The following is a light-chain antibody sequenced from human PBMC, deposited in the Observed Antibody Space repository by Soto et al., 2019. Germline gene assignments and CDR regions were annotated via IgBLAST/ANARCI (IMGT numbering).Light chain of an antibody. V-gene: IGKV3-20*01. CDR3: QQYGNSPDT. J-gene: IGKJ1*01. CDR1: QRVSSSY. Sequence: EIVLTQSPGTLSLSPGERVTLSCRASQRVSSSYLALYQQKPGQAPRLLIYGASIRATGISDRFSGSGSGTGFTLTISRLEPEDCAVYYCQQYGNSPDTFGQGTKVEI. CDR2: GAS.